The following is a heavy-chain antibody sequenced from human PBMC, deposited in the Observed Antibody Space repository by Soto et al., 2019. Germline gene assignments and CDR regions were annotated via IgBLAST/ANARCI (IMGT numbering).Heavy chain of an antibody. CDR3: VRSGTSSGRFSDY. D-gene: IGHD2-15*01. V-gene: IGHV5-51*01. Sequence: PGESLKISCKGSGYSFTSYWIGWVRQMPGKGLEWMGIIYPGDSDTRDSPSFQGPVTISADKSISTAYLQWSSLKASDTAMYYCVRSGTSSGRFSDYWGQGTLVTVSS. CDR1: GYSFTSYW. CDR2: IYPGDSDT. J-gene: IGHJ4*02.